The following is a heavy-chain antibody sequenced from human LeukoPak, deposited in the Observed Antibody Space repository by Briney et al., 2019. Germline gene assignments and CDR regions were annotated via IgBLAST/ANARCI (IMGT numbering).Heavy chain of an antibody. D-gene: IGHD1-26*01. CDR3: ARDRRWELLHAFDI. J-gene: IGHJ3*02. V-gene: IGHV4-59*01. CDR1: GDSIGSYF. CDR2: VHYREKT. Sequence: SETLSLTCSVSGDSIGSYFWSWIRQPPGKGLEWIACVHYREKTNYNPSLKSRVTISLDTSKNQISLKLSSVTAADTAVYYCARDRRWELLHAFDIWGQGTVVSVSS.